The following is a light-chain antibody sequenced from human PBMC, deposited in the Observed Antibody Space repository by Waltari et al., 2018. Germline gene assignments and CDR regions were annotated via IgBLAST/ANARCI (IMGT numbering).Light chain of an antibody. CDR2: KDS. CDR1: ILAKRY. J-gene: IGLJ3*02. V-gene: IGLV3-27*01. CDR3: YSAADNNRQV. Sequence: SNELTQPSSVSVSPGQTARITCSGDILAKRYARWFQQKPGQAPVVVIYKDSERPSGIPERFSGSNSGTTVTLTISGAQVEDEADYYCYSAADNNRQVFGGGTKLTVL.